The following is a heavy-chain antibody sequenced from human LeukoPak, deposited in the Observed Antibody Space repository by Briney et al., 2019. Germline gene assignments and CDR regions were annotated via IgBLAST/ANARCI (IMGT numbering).Heavy chain of an antibody. CDR3: TTDERHGILTAYDSDY. V-gene: IGHV3-15*01. D-gene: IGHD3-9*01. CDR2: IKSKTDGGTT. Sequence: GGSLRLSCAASGFTFSNVWMNWVRQAPGKGLEWVGRIKSKTDGGTTDYAAPVKGRFTISRDDPKSTLYLQMNSLTTEDTAVYYCTTDERHGILTAYDSDYWGQGTLVTVSS. J-gene: IGHJ4*02. CDR1: GFTFSNVW.